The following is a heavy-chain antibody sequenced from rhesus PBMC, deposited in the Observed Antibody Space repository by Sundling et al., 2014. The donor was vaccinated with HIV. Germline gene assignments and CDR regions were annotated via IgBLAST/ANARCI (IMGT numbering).Heavy chain of an antibody. J-gene: IGHJ4*01. CDR2: ISGGSGIP. Sequence: QVQLQESGPGLVKPSETLSLTCAVSGGSIRSNYWSWIRQSPGKGLEWIGFISGGSGIPNYNPSLKSQVTISTDTSKNQFSLKLSSVTAADTAVYYCARDGHSSYFDYWGQGVLVTVSS. V-gene: IGHV4-147*01. D-gene: IGHD6-13*01. CDR1: GGSIRSNY. CDR3: ARDGHSSYFDY.